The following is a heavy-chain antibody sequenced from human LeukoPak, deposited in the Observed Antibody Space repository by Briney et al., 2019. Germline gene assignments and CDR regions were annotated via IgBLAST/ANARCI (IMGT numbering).Heavy chain of an antibody. D-gene: IGHD3-10*01. J-gene: IGHJ5*02. CDR1: GYSFPSYG. Sequence: ASVKVSCKASGYSFPSYGISWVRQATGQGLEWMGWMNPNGGNTGYAQKFQGRVTMTRNTSISTAYMELSSLRSEDTAVYYCARGDYYGSGSLKAWGQGTLVTVSS. CDR2: MNPNGGNT. V-gene: IGHV1-8*02. CDR3: ARGDYYGSGSLKA.